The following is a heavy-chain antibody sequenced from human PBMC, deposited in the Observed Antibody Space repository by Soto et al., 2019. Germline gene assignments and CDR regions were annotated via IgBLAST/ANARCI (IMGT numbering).Heavy chain of an antibody. CDR2: IWYDGSNK. CDR3: ARGRRGYSGYDVGAFDI. V-gene: IGHV3-33*01. J-gene: IGHJ3*02. CDR1: GFTFSSYG. Sequence: QVQLVESGGGVVQPGRSLRLSCAASGFTFSSYGMHWVRQAPGKGLEWVAVIWYDGSNKYYADSVKGRFTISRDNSKNTLYLQMNSLRAEDTAVYYCARGRRGYSGYDVGAFDIWGQGTMVTVSS. D-gene: IGHD5-12*01.